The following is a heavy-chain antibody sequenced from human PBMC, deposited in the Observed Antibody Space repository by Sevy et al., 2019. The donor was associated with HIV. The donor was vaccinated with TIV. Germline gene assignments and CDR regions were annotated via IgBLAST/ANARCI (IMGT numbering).Heavy chain of an antibody. CDR2: IKQDENEK. V-gene: IGHV3-7*01. J-gene: IGHJ4*02. CDR3: ASNTYYYDSSTYYPVY. Sequence: GGSLRLSCVASGFNLSPYWMTWVRQAPGKGLEWVANIKQDENEKYYVDSVKGRFTVSRDKAKYALYLQMYSLRVEDTAVYFCASNTYYYDSSTYYPVYWGQGTRVTVSS. CDR1: GFNLSPYW. D-gene: IGHD3-22*01.